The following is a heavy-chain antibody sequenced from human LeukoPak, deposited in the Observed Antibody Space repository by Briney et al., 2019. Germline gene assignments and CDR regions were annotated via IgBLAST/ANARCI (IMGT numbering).Heavy chain of an antibody. CDR1: GFTFSSYA. J-gene: IGHJ4*02. Sequence: GGSLRLSCAASGFTFSSYAMHWVRQAPGKGLEWVAVISYDRSNKYYADSVKGRFTISRDNSKNTLYLQMNSLRAEDTAVYYCARDRGYDIFTTVDYWGQGTLVTVSS. D-gene: IGHD3-9*01. CDR2: ISYDRSNK. CDR3: ARDRGYDIFTTVDY. V-gene: IGHV3-30-3*01.